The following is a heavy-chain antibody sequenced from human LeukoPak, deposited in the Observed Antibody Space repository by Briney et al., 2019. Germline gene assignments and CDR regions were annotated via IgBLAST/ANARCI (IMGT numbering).Heavy chain of an antibody. CDR1: GGSFSGYY. V-gene: IGHV4-34*01. CDR2: INHSGST. CDR3: AGRDTAMGIDY. J-gene: IGHJ4*02. D-gene: IGHD5-18*01. Sequence: KTSETLSLTCAVYGGSFSGYYWSWIRQPPGKGLEWIGEINHSGSTNYNPSLKSRVTISVDTSKNQFSLKLSSVTAADTAVYYCAGRDTAMGIDYWGQGTLVTVSS.